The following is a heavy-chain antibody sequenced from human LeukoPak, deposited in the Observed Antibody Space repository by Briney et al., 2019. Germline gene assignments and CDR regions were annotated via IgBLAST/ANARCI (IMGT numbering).Heavy chain of an antibody. J-gene: IGHJ4*02. D-gene: IGHD6-13*01. CDR1: GYNFTGHY. Sequence: ASVKVSCKASGYNFTGHYMHWVRQAPGQGLEWMEWINPNSGGTNYAQKFQGRVTMTRDTSISTAYMELSSLRSDDTAVYFCAYLIAAPGTHWGQGTPVTVSS. V-gene: IGHV1-2*02. CDR3: AYLIAAPGTH. CDR2: INPNSGGT.